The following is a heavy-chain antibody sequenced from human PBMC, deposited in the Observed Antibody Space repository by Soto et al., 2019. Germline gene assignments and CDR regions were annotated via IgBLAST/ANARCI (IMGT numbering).Heavy chain of an antibody. D-gene: IGHD3-10*01. CDR2: IIPQCHTP. CDR1: GGMFRSNA. V-gene: IGHV1-69*01. Sequence: QVQLVQSGAEVRKPGSSVKVSCKSSGGMFRSNAISWVRQAPGQGLGWMGAIIPQCHTPYYAQKLQGRVTITEDESTSTAYMALNSLRPDDTAVYFCARDSADTPMVYWGRGTLLTVSS. J-gene: IGHJ2*01. CDR3: ARDSADTPMVY.